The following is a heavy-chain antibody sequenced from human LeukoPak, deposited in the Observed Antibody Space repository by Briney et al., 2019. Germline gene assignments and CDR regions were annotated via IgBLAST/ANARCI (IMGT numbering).Heavy chain of an antibody. D-gene: IGHD4-11*01. CDR1: GFIFSSYG. Sequence: PGGSLRLSCAASGFIFSSYGMHWVRQAPGKGLEWVAVIWYDGSNKYYADSVKGRFTISRDNAKNSLYLQMNSLRAEDTAVYYCARDLEDYNNYGEMAIWGQGTLVTVSS. CDR2: IWYDGSNK. V-gene: IGHV3-33*01. CDR3: ARDLEDYNNYGEMAI. J-gene: IGHJ4*02.